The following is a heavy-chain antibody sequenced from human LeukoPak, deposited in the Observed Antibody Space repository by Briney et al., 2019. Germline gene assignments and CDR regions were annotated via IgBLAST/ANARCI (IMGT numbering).Heavy chain of an antibody. CDR2: IDWDDDK. D-gene: IGHD1-1*01. V-gene: IGHV2-70*11. J-gene: IGHJ4*02. CDR3: ARINWKGQVALDY. CDR1: GFSLSTSGMC. Sequence: ESGPTLVNPTQTLTLTGSFSGFSLSTSGMCVSWIRQPPGKALEWLARIDWDDDKYYSTSLKTRLTISKDTSKNQVVLTMTNMDPVDTATYYCARINWKGQVALDYWGQGTLVTVSS.